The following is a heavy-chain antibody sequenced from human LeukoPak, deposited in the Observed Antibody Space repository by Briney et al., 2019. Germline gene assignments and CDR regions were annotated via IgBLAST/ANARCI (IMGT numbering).Heavy chain of an antibody. CDR1: GDSVSSNSAA. CDR2: TFYRSKWKN. V-gene: IGHV6-1*01. J-gene: IGHJ4*02. Sequence: SQTLSLTCAISGDSVSSNSAAWNWIRQSPSRGLEWLGRTFYRSKWKNDYAVSVKSRIRNNPDTSKNQFSLQLSSVTPEDTAVYYCARVVGGSPDYWGQGTLVTVSS. CDR3: ARVVGGSPDY. D-gene: IGHD2-15*01.